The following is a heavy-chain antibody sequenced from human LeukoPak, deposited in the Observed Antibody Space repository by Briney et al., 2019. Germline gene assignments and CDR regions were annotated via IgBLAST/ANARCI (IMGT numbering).Heavy chain of an antibody. V-gene: IGHV4-38-2*02. Sequence: SETLSLTCNVSGYSISSGHYWAWIRQPPGKGLEWIGSISYRGDTYYNPSLKSRVTMSVDSSKSQLSLKVRSVTPADTAVYFCARSLRDTSSTAGYDSWGQGTLVTVSS. CDR2: ISYRGDT. CDR3: ARSLRDTSSTAGYDS. CDR1: GYSISSGHY. D-gene: IGHD2-2*01. J-gene: IGHJ4*02.